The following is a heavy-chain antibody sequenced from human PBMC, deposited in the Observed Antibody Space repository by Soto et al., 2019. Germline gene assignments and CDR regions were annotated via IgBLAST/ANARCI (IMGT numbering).Heavy chain of an antibody. J-gene: IGHJ4*02. CDR1: GYSVSSSDYY. CDR2: VSSGGST. CDR3: AKRRGAGGHFDY. D-gene: IGHD2-15*01. V-gene: IGHV3-53*01. Sequence: ETLSLTCSVSGYSVSSSDYYWAWIRQPPGKGLEWVSVVSSGGSTYYADSVTGRFTVSRDNSKNTLSLQMNSLRAEDTAVYYCAKRRGAGGHFDYWGQGALVTVSS.